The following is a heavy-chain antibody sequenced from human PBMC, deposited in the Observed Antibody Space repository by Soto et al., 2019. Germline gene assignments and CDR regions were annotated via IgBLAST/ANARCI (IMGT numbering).Heavy chain of an antibody. Sequence: QVQLVESGGGVVQPGRSLRLSCAASGFIFSTYAMHWVRQAPGKGLEWVAFISYDGSSEDYADSVKGRFAISRDNSKRMLYLQMNGLRAEDTAVYYCATLYGDYAFDYWGQGTLGTVSS. CDR2: ISYDGSSE. J-gene: IGHJ4*02. V-gene: IGHV3-30*09. CDR1: GFIFSTYA. D-gene: IGHD4-17*01. CDR3: ATLYGDYAFDY.